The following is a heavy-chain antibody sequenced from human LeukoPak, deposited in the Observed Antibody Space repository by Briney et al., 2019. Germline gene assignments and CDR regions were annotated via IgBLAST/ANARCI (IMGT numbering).Heavy chain of an antibody. D-gene: IGHD3-10*01. CDR3: ARDGAMVRGVIITNSGWFDP. CDR1: GGTFSSYA. Sequence: SVKVSCKASGGTFSSYAISWVRQAPGQGLEWMGRIIPIFGTANYAQKFQGRVTITADKSTSTAYMELSSLRSEDTAVYYCARDGAMVRGVIITNSGWFDPWGQGTLVTVSS. J-gene: IGHJ5*02. CDR2: IIPIFGTA. V-gene: IGHV1-69*06.